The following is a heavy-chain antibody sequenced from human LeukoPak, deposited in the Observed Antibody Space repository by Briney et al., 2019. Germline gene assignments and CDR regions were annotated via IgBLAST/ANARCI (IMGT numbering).Heavy chain of an antibody. D-gene: IGHD5-18*01. Sequence: GGSLRLSCAASGFTFSSYWMIWVRQAPGKGLEWVSYISSSSSTIYYADSVKGRFTISRDNAKNSLYLQMNSLRAEDTAVYYCARSKGPPQYSYGAGLDYWGQGTLVTVSS. CDR3: ARSKGPPQYSYGAGLDY. CDR2: ISSSSSTI. CDR1: GFTFSSYW. J-gene: IGHJ4*02. V-gene: IGHV3-48*04.